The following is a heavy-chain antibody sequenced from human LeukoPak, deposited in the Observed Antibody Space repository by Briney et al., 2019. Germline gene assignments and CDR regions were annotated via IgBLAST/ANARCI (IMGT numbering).Heavy chain of an antibody. Sequence: GGSLRLSCAASGFTFSSYAISWVRQAPGKGLEWVSTISYSIGLTYYADSVKGRFTISRDNSKNTLYLQMDSLRAGDTAVYYCARKHYGSVDHTGAYFDYWGQGTLVTVSS. D-gene: IGHD3-10*01. J-gene: IGHJ4*02. CDR3: ARKHYGSVDHTGAYFDY. CDR1: GFTFSSYA. V-gene: IGHV3-23*01. CDR2: ISYSIGLT.